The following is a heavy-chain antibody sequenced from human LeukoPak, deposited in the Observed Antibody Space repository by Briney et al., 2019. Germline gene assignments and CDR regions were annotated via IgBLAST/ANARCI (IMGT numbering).Heavy chain of an antibody. V-gene: IGHV3-74*01. Sequence: GGSLRLSCVASGFTFSTHWMYWVRHAPGKELVWVSRISGDGSMTSYADSVKGRFTISRDNAKDTLFLQMTSLRVEDTAVYSCASLLTPYHGSGGGGMDVWGQGTTVTVSS. CDR1: GFTFSTHW. CDR2: ISGDGSMT. J-gene: IGHJ6*02. CDR3: ASLLTPYHGSGGGGMDV. D-gene: IGHD3-10*01.